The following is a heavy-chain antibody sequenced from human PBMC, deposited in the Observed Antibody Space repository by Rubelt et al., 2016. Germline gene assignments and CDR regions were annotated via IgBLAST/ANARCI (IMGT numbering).Heavy chain of an antibody. CDR1: GFTFSSYG. CDR2: IWYDGSNK. V-gene: IGHV3-33*03. J-gene: IGHJ5*02. CDR3: AKDRGPAMGGNWFDP. Sequence: QVQLVESGGGVVQPGRSLRLSCAASGFTFSSYGMHWVRQAPGKGLEWVAVIWYDGSNKYYADSVKGRFTISRDNAKNFLYLQMNRLRAEDTALYYCAKDRGPAMGGNWFDPWGQGTLVTVSS. D-gene: IGHD3-10*01.